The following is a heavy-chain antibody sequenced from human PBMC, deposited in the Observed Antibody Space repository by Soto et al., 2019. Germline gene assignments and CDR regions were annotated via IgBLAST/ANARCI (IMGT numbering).Heavy chain of an antibody. J-gene: IGHJ4*02. D-gene: IGHD5-12*01. CDR2: MFYSGST. Sequence: KPXETLSLTCTVSGASISSGRSYWSWIRQHPGKGLEWIGYMFYSGSTYYHPSLKSRVNISADTSKNQFSLRLTSVTPADTAVYYCARDNGYGHFDSWGQGTLVTVSS. V-gene: IGHV4-31*03. CDR3: ARDNGYGHFDS. CDR1: GASISSGRSY.